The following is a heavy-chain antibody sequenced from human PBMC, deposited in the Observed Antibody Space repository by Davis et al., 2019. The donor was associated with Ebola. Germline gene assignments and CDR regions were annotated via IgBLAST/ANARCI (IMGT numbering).Heavy chain of an antibody. Sequence: GESLKISCAASGFTFSGSAMHWVRQAPGKGLEWVAVIWYDGSNKYYADSVKGRFTISRDNSKNTLYLQMNSLRAEDTAVYYCARDNGFPWGQGTLVTVSS. V-gene: IGHV3-33*08. CDR2: IWYDGSNK. J-gene: IGHJ5*02. D-gene: IGHD2-8*01. CDR3: ARDNGFP. CDR1: GFTFSGSA.